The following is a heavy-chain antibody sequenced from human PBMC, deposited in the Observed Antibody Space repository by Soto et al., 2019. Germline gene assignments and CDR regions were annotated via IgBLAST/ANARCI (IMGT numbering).Heavy chain of an antibody. CDR3: ARAHCSSTSCYPNYYYGMDV. V-gene: IGHV5-10-1*01. J-gene: IGHJ6*02. CDR1: GYSFTSYW. D-gene: IGHD2-2*01. Sequence: ESLKISCKGSGYSFTSYWISWVRQMPGKGLEWMGRIDPSDSYTNYSPSFQGHVTISADKSISTAYLQWSSLKASDTAMYYCARAHCSSTSCYPNYYYGMDVWGQGTTVTVSS. CDR2: IDPSDSYT.